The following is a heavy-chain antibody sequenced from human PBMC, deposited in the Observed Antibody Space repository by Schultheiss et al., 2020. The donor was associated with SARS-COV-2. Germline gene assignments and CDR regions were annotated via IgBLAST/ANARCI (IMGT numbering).Heavy chain of an antibody. Sequence: GESLKISCAASGFTFSSYGMHWVRQAPGKGLEWVAVISYDGSNKYYADSVKGRFTISRDNSKNTLYLQMNSLRAEDTAVYYCARDQEQWLLSHYYYYGMDVWGQGTKVTVSS. CDR2: ISYDGSNK. V-gene: IGHV3-30*03. D-gene: IGHD6-19*01. CDR3: ARDQEQWLLSHYYYYGMDV. CDR1: GFTFSSYG. J-gene: IGHJ6*02.